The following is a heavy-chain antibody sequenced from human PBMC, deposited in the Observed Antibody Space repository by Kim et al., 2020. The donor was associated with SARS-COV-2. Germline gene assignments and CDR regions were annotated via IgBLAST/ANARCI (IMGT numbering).Heavy chain of an antibody. Sequence: GGSLRLSCAASGFSFSDYYMNWIRQAPGKGLEWVAYINSDGSSTEYADSVNGRFTISRDNAKKSLPLQMNSLTPEDTAVDYCLRETASCGQGTLVTVSS. CDR2: INSDGSST. J-gene: IGHJ5*02. D-gene: IGHD6-25*01. V-gene: IGHV3-11*01. CDR3: LRETAS. CDR1: GFSFSDYY.